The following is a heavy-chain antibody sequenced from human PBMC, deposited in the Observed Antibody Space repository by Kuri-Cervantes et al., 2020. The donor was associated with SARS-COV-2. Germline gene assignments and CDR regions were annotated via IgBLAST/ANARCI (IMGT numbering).Heavy chain of an antibody. V-gene: IGHV4-38-2*01. Sequence: ESLKISCAVSGYSISSGYYWGWIRQPPGKGLEWIGSIYHSGSTYYNPSLKSRVTISVDTSKNQFSLKLSSVTAADTAVYYCARGNSSSGFDYWGQGTLVTVSS. CDR3: ARGNSSSGFDY. CDR2: IYHSGST. CDR1: GYSISSGYY. J-gene: IGHJ4*02. D-gene: IGHD6-6*01.